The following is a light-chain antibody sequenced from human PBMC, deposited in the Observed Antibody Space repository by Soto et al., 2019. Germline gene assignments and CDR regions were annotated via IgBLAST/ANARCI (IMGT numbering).Light chain of an antibody. Sequence: EIVLTQSPATLSLSPGERATLSCRASQSVSAYLAWYQQKPGQVHRLLIYDAFNRATDIPARFSGSGSGTDFTLTISSLEPEDSAVYYCQQRTSWPYTFGQGTKLEI. CDR3: QQRTSWPYT. CDR1: QSVSAY. J-gene: IGKJ2*01. V-gene: IGKV3-11*01. CDR2: DAF.